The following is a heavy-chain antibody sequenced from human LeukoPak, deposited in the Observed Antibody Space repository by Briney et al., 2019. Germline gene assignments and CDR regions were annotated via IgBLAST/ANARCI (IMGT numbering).Heavy chain of an antibody. J-gene: IGHJ5*02. CDR2: IYPSGST. CDR3: ARAPTGTGGWNWFDP. CDR1: GGSISSYY. D-gene: IGHD1-1*01. V-gene: IGHV4-4*07. Sequence: SETLSLTCTVSGGSISSYYWSWIRQPAGRGLELIGRIYPSGSTNYNPSLKSRVTMSVDTSKNQFSLKLSSVTAADTAVYYCARAPTGTGGWNWFDPWGQGTLVTVSS.